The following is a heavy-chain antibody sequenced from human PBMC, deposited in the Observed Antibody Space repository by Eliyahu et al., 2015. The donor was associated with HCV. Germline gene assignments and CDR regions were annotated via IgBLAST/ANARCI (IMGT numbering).Heavy chain of an antibody. D-gene: IGHD5-18*01. J-gene: IGHJ4*02. Sequence: LEWVAVISYDGSNKYYADSVKGRFTISRDNSKNTLYLQMNSLRAEDTAVYYCAKDRDPEIQLWSPFDYWGQGTLVTVSS. CDR2: ISYDGSNK. V-gene: IGHV3-30*18. CDR3: AKDRDPEIQLWSPFDY.